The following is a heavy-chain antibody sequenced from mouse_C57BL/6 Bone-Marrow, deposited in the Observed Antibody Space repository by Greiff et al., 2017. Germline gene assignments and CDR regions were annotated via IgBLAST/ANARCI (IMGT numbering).Heavy chain of an antibody. D-gene: IGHD2-3*01. J-gene: IGHJ1*03. CDR1: GYTFTSYW. V-gene: IGHV1-74*01. Sequence: QVQLQQPGAELVKPGASVKVSCKASGYTFTSYWMHWVKQRPGQGLEWIGRIHPSDSDTNYNQKFKGKATLTVDKSSSTAYMQLSSLTSEDSAVYYCAIGWLLPPYWYFDVWGTGTTVTVSS. CDR3: AIGWLLPPYWYFDV. CDR2: IHPSDSDT.